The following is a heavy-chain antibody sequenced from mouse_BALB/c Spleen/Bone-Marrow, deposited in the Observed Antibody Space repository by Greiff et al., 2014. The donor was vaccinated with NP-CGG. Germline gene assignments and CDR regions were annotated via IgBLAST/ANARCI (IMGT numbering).Heavy chain of an antibody. CDR3: ALYYRYDYFDY. CDR2: INPSTTYS. V-gene: IGHV1-7*01. D-gene: IGHD2-14*01. Sequence: QVQLKQSGAELAKPGASVKMSRKASGYTFTSYWMHWVKQRPGQGLEWIGYINPSTTYSAYNQKFKDKATLTADKSSSTAYMQLSSLTSEDSAVYYCALYYRYDYFDYWGQGTTLTVSS. CDR1: GYTFTSYW. J-gene: IGHJ2*01.